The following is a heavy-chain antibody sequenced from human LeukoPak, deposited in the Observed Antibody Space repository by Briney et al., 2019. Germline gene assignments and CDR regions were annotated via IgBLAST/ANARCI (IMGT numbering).Heavy chain of an antibody. Sequence: GGSLRLSCAASGFTFSDYYMSWIRQAPGKGLEWVAVIWYDGSNKYYADSVKGRFTISRDNSKNTLYLQMNSLRAEDTAVYYCAREGNYDSSGYTSDAFDIWGQGTMVTVSS. V-gene: IGHV3-33*08. CDR1: GFTFSDYY. D-gene: IGHD3-22*01. J-gene: IGHJ3*02. CDR3: AREGNYDSSGYTSDAFDI. CDR2: IWYDGSNK.